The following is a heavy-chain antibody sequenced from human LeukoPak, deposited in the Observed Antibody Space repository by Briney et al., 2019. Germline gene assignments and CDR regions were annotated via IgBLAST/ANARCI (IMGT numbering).Heavy chain of an antibody. Sequence: SETLSLTCAVYGGSFSGYYWSWIRQPPGKGLEWIGEINHSGSTNYNPSLKSRVTISVDTSKNQFSLKLSSVTAADTAVYYCARGRLLWFGPNWFDPWGREPWSPSPQ. CDR1: GGSFSGYY. J-gene: IGHJ5*02. D-gene: IGHD3-10*01. V-gene: IGHV4-34*01. CDR3: ARGRLLWFGPNWFDP. CDR2: INHSGST.